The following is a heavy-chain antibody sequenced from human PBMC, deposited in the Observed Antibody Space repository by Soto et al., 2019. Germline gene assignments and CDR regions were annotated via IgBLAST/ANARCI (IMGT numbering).Heavy chain of an antibody. V-gene: IGHV1-69*06. CDR1: GATFTTYA. J-gene: IGHJ4*02. CDR2: IVTVSGTT. D-gene: IGHD3-3*01. CDR3: AILPQSGTYFKFDF. Sequence: QVHLVQSEADVKKPGSSVKVSCKASGATFTTYAFNWVRQAPGHRLEWMGGIVTVSGTTNYAQKFQGRVTVTADKSTSTTYMELSSLTSEDTAVYYCAILPQSGTYFKFDFWGQGTLVTVSS.